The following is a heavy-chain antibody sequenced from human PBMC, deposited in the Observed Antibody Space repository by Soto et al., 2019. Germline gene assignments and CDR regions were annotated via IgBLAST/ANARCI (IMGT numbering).Heavy chain of an antibody. CDR1: GGSISSGGYY. CDR2: IYTSGST. Sequence: SETLSLTCTVSGGSISSGGYYWSWIRQPPGKGLEWIGYIYTSGSTNYNPSLKNRVTISVGTSKNQFSLKLSSVTAADTAVYYRARRPGFGHAFDIWGQGTMVTVSS. D-gene: IGHD3-10*01. CDR3: ARRPGFGHAFDI. J-gene: IGHJ3*02. V-gene: IGHV4-61*08.